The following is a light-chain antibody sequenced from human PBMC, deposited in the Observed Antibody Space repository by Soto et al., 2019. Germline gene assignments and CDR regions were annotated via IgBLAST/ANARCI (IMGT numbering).Light chain of an antibody. CDR3: QQYGGPPWT. Sequence: QSVSSSWLAWYQQKPGQAPRLLIYGASSRATGVPDRFSGSGSGTDFTLTISRLEPEDSAVFYCQQYGGPPWTFGQGTKVDIK. V-gene: IGKV3-20*01. J-gene: IGKJ1*01. CDR2: GAS. CDR1: QSVSSSW.